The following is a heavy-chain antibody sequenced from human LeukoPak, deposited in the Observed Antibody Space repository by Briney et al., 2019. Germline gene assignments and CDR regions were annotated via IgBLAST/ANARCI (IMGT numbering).Heavy chain of an antibody. Sequence: GGSLRLSCAASGFTFSSYGMSWVRQAPGKGLEWVSAISGSGGSTYYADSVKGRFTISRDNSKNTLYLQMNSLRAEDTAVYYCAKKTVGSGWYINYYYMDVWGKGTTVTISS. CDR3: AKKTVGSGWYINYYYMDV. CDR2: ISGSGGST. V-gene: IGHV3-23*01. J-gene: IGHJ6*03. D-gene: IGHD6-19*01. CDR1: GFTFSSYG.